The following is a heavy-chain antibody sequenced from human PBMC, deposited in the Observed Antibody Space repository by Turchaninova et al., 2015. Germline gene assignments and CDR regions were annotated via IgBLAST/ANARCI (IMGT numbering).Heavy chain of an antibody. CDR1: GGSISSSNYF. J-gene: IGHJ4*02. V-gene: IGHV4-39*01. CDR2: MYYSGST. Sequence: QLQLQESGPGLVKPSDTLSLTCIVSGGSISSSNYFWGWIRQPTGKGLEWIGSMYYSGSTYYNPSLKSRLTISVDTAKNQFSLNLSSVTAADTAVYYCARFTRSGWYYFDYWGQGTLVTVSS. D-gene: IGHD6-19*01. CDR3: ARFTRSGWYYFDY.